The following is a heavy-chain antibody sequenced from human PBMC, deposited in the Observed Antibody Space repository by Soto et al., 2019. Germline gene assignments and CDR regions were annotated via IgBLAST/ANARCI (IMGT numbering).Heavy chain of an antibody. CDR2: IIPIFGTA. CDR1: GGTFSSYA. Sequence: ASVKVSCTASGGTFSSYAISWVRQAPGQGLEWMGGIIPIFGTANYAQKFQGRVTITADESTSTAYMELSSLRSEDTAVYYCARRAYDSSGYSRFDPWGQGTLVTVSS. V-gene: IGHV1-69*13. D-gene: IGHD3-22*01. CDR3: ARRAYDSSGYSRFDP. J-gene: IGHJ5*02.